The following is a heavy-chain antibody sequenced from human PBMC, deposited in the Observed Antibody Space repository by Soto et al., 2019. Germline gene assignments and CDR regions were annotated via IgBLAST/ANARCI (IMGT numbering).Heavy chain of an antibody. CDR2: INTDGTST. D-gene: IGHD3-22*01. Sequence: PGGSLRLSCAASGFSFSSSWMHWVRQAPGMGLVWVSRINTDGTSTSYADSVKGRFTISRDNAKNTVYLQMSSLRAEDTAVYYCARVGGYYYDYWGQGTLVTVSS. V-gene: IGHV3-74*01. CDR3: ARVGGYYYDY. CDR1: GFSFSSSW. J-gene: IGHJ4*02.